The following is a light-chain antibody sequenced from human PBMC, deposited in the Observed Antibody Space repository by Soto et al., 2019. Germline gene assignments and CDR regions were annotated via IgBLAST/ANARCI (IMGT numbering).Light chain of an antibody. CDR3: RQTYITPRT. J-gene: IGKJ1*01. CDR2: AAS. Sequence: VSGTERVWISVAAGASQSISSYLNWYQQKPGKAPKLLIYAASSLQSGVPSRFSGSGSGTDITLTISSPQPEHFPTYYCRQTYITPRTLDQGTKVDI. V-gene: IGKV1-39*01. CDR1: QSISSY.